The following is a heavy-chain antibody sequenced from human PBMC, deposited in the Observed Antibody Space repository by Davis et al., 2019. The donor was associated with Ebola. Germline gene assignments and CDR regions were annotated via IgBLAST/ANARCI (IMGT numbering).Heavy chain of an antibody. CDR2: IDPSDSDT. Sequence: PGGSLRLSCKGFGYSFTSYWITWVRQLPGKGLEWMGRIDPSDSDTNYSPSFQGHVTISADKSISTAHLQWSSLKASDTAMYYCARESGTHFDYWGQGNMVTVSS. V-gene: IGHV5-10-1*01. CDR3: ARESGTHFDY. CDR1: GYSFTSYW. D-gene: IGHD3/OR15-3a*01. J-gene: IGHJ4*02.